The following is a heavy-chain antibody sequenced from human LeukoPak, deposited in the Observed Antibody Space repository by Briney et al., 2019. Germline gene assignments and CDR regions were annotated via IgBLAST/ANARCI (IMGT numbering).Heavy chain of an antibody. CDR3: AAGGLRKDTHAFEI. CDR1: GFTVTETY. Sequence: PGGTLRLSCAVSGFTVTETYMTWVRQTPGKGLDWVSLIYTGGSVYYGDSVKGRFNISRDISRNTLYLQMHALRAEDTAVYYCAAGGLRKDTHAFEIWGQGTVVTVSS. CDR2: IYTGGSV. J-gene: IGHJ3*02. V-gene: IGHV3-53*01. D-gene: IGHD3/OR15-3a*01.